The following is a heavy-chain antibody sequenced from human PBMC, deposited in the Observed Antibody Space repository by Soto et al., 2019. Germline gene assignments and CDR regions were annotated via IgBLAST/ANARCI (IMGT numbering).Heavy chain of an antibody. CDR1: GFTFSSYG. V-gene: IGHV3-30*18. J-gene: IGHJ4*02. Sequence: ESGGGVVQPGRSLRLSCAASGFTFSSYGMHWVRQAPGKGLEWVAVISYDGSNKYYADSVKGRFTISRDNSKNTLYLQMNSLRAEDTAVYYCAKSGLPAAPLGGVDYWGQGTLVTVSS. CDR3: AKSGLPAAPLGGVDY. D-gene: IGHD3-16*01. CDR2: ISYDGSNK.